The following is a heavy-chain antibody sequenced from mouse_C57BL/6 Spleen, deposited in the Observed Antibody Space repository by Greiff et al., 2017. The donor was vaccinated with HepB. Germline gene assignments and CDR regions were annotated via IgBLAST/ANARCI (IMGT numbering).Heavy chain of an antibody. CDR1: GFSLTSYG. CDR2: IWSGGST. CDR3: ARNGGDYAAWFAY. V-gene: IGHV2-2*01. Sequence: VQLMESGPGLVQPSQSLSITCTVSGFSLTSYGVHWVRQSPGKGLEWLGVIWSGGSTDYNAAFISRLSISKDNSKSQVFFKMNSLQADDTAIYYCARNGGDYAAWFAYWGQGTLVTVSA. J-gene: IGHJ3*01. D-gene: IGHD2-4*01.